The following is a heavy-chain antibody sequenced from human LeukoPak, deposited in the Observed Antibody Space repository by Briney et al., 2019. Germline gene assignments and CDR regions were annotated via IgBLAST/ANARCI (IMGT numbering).Heavy chain of an antibody. Sequence: SETLSLTCTVSGGSISSSSYYWSWIRQPPGKGLEWIGYIYYSGSTNYNPSLKSRVTISVDTSKNQFSLKLSSVAAADTAVYYCARGHVGYTSPQTFDYWGQGTLVTVSS. J-gene: IGHJ4*02. D-gene: IGHD5-18*01. CDR2: IYYSGST. CDR1: GGSISSSSYY. V-gene: IGHV4-61*01. CDR3: ARGHVGYTSPQTFDY.